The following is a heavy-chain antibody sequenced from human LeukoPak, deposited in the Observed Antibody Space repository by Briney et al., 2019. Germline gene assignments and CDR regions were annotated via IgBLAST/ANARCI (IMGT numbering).Heavy chain of an antibody. Sequence: ASVTVSCKASGYTFTGYYMHWVRQAPGQGLEWMGWINPNSGGTNYAQKLQGRVTMTTDTSTSTAYMELRSLRSDDTAVYYCAREAVYYGSGSYPPSYYYYGMDVWGQGTTVTVSS. D-gene: IGHD3-10*01. CDR3: AREAVYYGSGSYPPSYYYYGMDV. J-gene: IGHJ6*02. CDR2: INPNSGGT. CDR1: GYTFTGYY. V-gene: IGHV1-2*02.